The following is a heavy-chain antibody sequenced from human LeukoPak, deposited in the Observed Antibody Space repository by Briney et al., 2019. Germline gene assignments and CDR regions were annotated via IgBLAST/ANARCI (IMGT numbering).Heavy chain of an antibody. Sequence: PGGSLRLSCAPFGFTFRSYWVHWVRQVPGKGLVWVSRISGDGSGTTYADSVKGRFTISRDNARNTLYLQMNSLRDEDTAVYYCVRGGSGHSGWYFDVWGRGTLVTVS. CDR1: GFTFRSYW. CDR2: ISGDGSGT. V-gene: IGHV3-74*01. J-gene: IGHJ2*01. CDR3: VRGGSGHSGWYFDV. D-gene: IGHD1-26*01.